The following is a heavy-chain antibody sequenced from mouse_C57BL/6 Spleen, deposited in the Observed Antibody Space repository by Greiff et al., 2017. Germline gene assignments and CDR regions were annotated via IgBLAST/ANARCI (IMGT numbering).Heavy chain of an antibody. Sequence: VQLQQSGPELVKPGASVKNSCKASGYAFSSSWMNWVKQRPGKGLEWIGRIYPGDGDTNYNGKFKGKATLTADKSSSTAYMQLSSLTSEDSAVYFCARTTFDYWGQGTTLTVSS. CDR1: GYAFSSSW. D-gene: IGHD1-1*01. CDR2: IYPGDGDT. CDR3: ARTTFDY. V-gene: IGHV1-82*01. J-gene: IGHJ2*01.